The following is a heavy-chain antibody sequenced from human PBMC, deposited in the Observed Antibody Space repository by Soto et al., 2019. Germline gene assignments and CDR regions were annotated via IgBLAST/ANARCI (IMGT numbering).Heavy chain of an antibody. V-gene: IGHV3-30-3*01. D-gene: IGHD6-13*01. CDR2: ISYDGSNK. CDR1: GFTFSSYA. CDR3: ARDRGASSSWHYFDY. Sequence: GGSLRLSCAASGFTFSSYAMHWVRQAPGKGLEWVAVISYDGSNKYYADSVKGRFTISRDNSKNTLYLQMNSLRAEDTAVYYCARDRGASSSWHYFDYWGQGTLVTVSS. J-gene: IGHJ4*02.